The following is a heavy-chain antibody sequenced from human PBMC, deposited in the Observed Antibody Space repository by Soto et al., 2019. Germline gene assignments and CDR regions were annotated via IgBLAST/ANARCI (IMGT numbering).Heavy chain of an antibody. Sequence: GGSLRLSCAASGFTFSSYWMHWVRQAPGKGLVWASRINSDGSSTSYADSVKGRFIISRDNAKNTLYLQMNSLRAEDTALYYCARDESSVTDYYYYYYMDVWGKGTTVTVSS. J-gene: IGHJ6*03. CDR3: ARDESSVTDYYYYYYMDV. V-gene: IGHV3-74*01. D-gene: IGHD4-17*01. CDR1: GFTFSSYW. CDR2: INSDGSST.